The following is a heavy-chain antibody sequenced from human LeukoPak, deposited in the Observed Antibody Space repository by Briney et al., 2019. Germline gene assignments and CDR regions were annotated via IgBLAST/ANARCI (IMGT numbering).Heavy chain of an antibody. J-gene: IGHJ4*02. CDR2: ISYDGSNK. Sequence: GRSLRLSCAASGFTFSSYGMHWVRQAPGKGLEWVAVISYDGSNKYYADSVKGRFTISRDNSKNTLHLQMNSLRAGDTAVYYCATYRQVLLPFESWGQGTLVTVSS. CDR1: GFTFSSYG. D-gene: IGHD2-8*02. CDR3: ATYRQVLLPFES. V-gene: IGHV3-30*03.